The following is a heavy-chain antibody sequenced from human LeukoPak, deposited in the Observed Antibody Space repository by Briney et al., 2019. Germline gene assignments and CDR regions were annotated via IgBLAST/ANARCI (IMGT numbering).Heavy chain of an antibody. D-gene: IGHD5-18*01. V-gene: IGHV4-59*12. J-gene: IGHJ4*02. CDR2: IYYSGST. Sequence: SETLSLTCTVSGGSIGSYYWSWIRQPPGKGLEWIGYIYYSGSTNYNPSLKSRVTISVDTSKNQFSLKLSSVTAADTAVYYCARGGYLFDYWGQGTLVTVSS. CDR3: ARGGYLFDY. CDR1: GGSIGSYY.